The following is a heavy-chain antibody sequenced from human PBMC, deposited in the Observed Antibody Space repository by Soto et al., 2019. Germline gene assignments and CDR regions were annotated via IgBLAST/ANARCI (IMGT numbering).Heavy chain of an antibody. Sequence: ASVKVSCKASGCTLTSYGISWVRQAPVQGLEGMGWISAYNGNTNYAQKLQGRVTMTTDTSTSTAYMELRSLRSDDTAVYYCARGGMRYCSSTSCYTWWFDPWGQGTLVTVSS. V-gene: IGHV1-18*01. J-gene: IGHJ5*02. D-gene: IGHD2-2*02. CDR2: ISAYNGNT. CDR3: ARGGMRYCSSTSCYTWWFDP. CDR1: GCTLTSYG.